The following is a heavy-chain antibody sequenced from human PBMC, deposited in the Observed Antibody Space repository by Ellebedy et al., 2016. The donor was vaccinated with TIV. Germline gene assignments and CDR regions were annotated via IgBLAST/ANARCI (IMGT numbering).Heavy chain of an antibody. V-gene: IGHV4-31*03. D-gene: IGHD3-10*01. CDR3: ARDSVYASDN. Sequence: MPSETLSLTCTVSGDSITSGGYHWSWIRQHPGKGLEWIGYIDDSGSTYYNPSLRSRVTISRDTSKSQFSLNLRSVTAADTAVYYCARDSVYASDNWGQGTLVTVSS. CDR2: IDDSGST. CDR1: GDSITSGGYH. J-gene: IGHJ4*02.